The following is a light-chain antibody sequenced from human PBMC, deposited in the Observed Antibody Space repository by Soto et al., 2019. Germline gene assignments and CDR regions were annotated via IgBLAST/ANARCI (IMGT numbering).Light chain of an antibody. Sequence: QSALTQPASVSGSPGQSVTISCTGPRSDIGDSNFISWYQQSPGKAPRLLIYEVNNRPSGVSRRFSGSKAGNTASLTISGLLEDDEADYFCASFRSGTILVFGSGTKVTAL. CDR3: ASFRSGTILV. V-gene: IGLV2-14*01. CDR1: RSDIGDSNF. CDR2: EVN. J-gene: IGLJ1*01.